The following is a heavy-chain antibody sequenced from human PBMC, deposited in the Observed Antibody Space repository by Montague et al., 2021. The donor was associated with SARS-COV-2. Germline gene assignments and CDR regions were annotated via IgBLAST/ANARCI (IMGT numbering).Heavy chain of an antibody. CDR3: SRGTLRFGMDV. J-gene: IGHJ6*02. Sequence: CAISGDSVSRNTAFWNWFRQSPSRGLEFLGRTCYRSKCQNDYAVSVRSRITINPDTSKNQFYLHLNSVTPEDTAVYYCSRGTLRFGMDVWGQGTTVTVSS. D-gene: IGHD4-17*01. CDR2: TCYRSKCQN. CDR1: GDSVSRNTAF. V-gene: IGHV6-1*01.